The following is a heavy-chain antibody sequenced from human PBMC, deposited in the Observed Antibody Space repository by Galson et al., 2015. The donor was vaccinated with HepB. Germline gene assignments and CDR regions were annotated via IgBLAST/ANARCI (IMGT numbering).Heavy chain of an antibody. CDR3: ARAGRTVVTPGDH. CDR1: GFTFSSYA. V-gene: IGHV3-30*04. CDR2: ISYDGSNK. D-gene: IGHD4-23*01. Sequence: SLRLSYAASGFTFSSYAMHWVRQAPGKGLEWVAVISYDGSNKYYADSVKGRFTISRDNSKNTLYLQMNSLRAEDTAVHYCARAGRTVVTPGDHWGQGTLVTVSS. J-gene: IGHJ4*02.